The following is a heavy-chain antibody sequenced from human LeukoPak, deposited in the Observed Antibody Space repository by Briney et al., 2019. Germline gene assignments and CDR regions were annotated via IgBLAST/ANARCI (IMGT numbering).Heavy chain of an antibody. V-gene: IGHV4-39*07. CDR1: GGSISSSSYY. D-gene: IGHD3-22*01. J-gene: IGHJ4*02. CDR3: ARITYYYDSSGYPDY. Sequence: PSETLSLTCTVSGGSISSSSYYWGWIRQPPGKGLEWIGEINHSGSTNYNPSLKSRVTISVDTSKNQFSLKLSSVTAADTAVYYCARITYYYDSSGYPDYWGQGTLVTVSS. CDR2: INHSGST.